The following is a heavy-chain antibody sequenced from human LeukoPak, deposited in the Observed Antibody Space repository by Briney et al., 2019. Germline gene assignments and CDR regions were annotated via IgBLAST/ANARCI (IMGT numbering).Heavy chain of an antibody. J-gene: IGHJ4*02. V-gene: IGHV4-59*01. D-gene: IGHD1-26*01. Sequence: SETLSLTCTVSGGSISGYYWSWIRQPPGKGLEWIGYIYYSGNTIYNPSLKSRVTISVDTSKNQFSLKLSSVTAADTAVYYCARGEVLYYFDYWGQGTLVTVSS. CDR3: ARGEVLYYFDY. CDR2: IYYSGNT. CDR1: GGSISGYY.